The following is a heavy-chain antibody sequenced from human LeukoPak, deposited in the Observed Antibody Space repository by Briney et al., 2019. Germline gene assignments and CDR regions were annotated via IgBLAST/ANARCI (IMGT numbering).Heavy chain of an antibody. D-gene: IGHD2-15*01. CDR1: GDSISSWY. J-gene: IGHJ2*01. CDR2: IYYSGTT. CDR3: ARVGYCSLGSCLRLDWYFDL. Sequence: SETLSLTCTVSGDSISSWYWSWIRQPPGKGLEWIGYIYYSGTTNYNPSLKSRVSISLDTSKNQFSLKLSSVTAADTAVYYCARVGYCSLGSCLRLDWYFDLWGRGTLVTVSS. V-gene: IGHV4-59*01.